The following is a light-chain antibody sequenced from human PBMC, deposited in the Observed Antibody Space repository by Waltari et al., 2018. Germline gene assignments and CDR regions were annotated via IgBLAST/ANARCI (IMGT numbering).Light chain of an antibody. CDR2: EVS. CDR1: SSDVGCYNY. V-gene: IGLV2-14*01. J-gene: IGLJ2*01. Sequence: QSALTQPASVSGSPGQSITISCTGTSSDVGCYNYVSWSQQHPGKAPKLMIYEVSNRPSGVSNRFSGSKSGNTASLTISGLQAEDEADYYCSSYTSSSTLLVVFGGGTKLTVL. CDR3: SSYTSSSTLLVV.